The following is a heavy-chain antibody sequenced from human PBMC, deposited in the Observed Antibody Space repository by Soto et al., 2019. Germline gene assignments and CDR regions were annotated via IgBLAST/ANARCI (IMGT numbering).Heavy chain of an antibody. Sequence: QITWKESGHTLVKPTQTLTLTYSLSGFSLSTSGMGVGWIRQPPVRALEWLSLIYWDDDKRYRSSLKNRLTITKDNSKNQVVLTMTNMDPVDTATYYCTFYGLGGSWRFDPWGQGTLVTVSS. V-gene: IGHV2-5*02. CDR1: GFSLSTSGMG. CDR3: TFYGLGGSWRFDP. CDR2: IYWDDDK. J-gene: IGHJ5*02. D-gene: IGHD3-10*01.